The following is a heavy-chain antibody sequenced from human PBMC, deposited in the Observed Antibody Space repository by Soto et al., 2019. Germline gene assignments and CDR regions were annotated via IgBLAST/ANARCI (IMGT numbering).Heavy chain of an antibody. J-gene: IGHJ5*02. Sequence: ASVKISCKASGYTFTNYGIHWVRQAPGQRLEWMGWLNAANGDTIYSPRFQGRVTITRETSASTAYMELSSLRSEDTAVYYCVRRHVSASGIDWFEPWGQGTLVTVSS. CDR3: VRRHVSASGIDWFEP. CDR1: GYTFTNYG. V-gene: IGHV1-3*01. D-gene: IGHD6-13*01. CDR2: LNAANGDT.